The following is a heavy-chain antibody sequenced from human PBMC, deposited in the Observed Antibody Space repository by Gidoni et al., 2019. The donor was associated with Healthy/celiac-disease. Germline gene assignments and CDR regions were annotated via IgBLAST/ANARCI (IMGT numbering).Heavy chain of an antibody. CDR1: GYTFTSYY. J-gene: IGHJ6*02. Sequence: QVQLVQSGAEVKKPGASVKVSCKASGYTFTSYYMHWVRQAPGQGLEWMGIINPSGGSTSYAQKFQGRVTMTRETSTSTVYMELSSLRSEDTAVYYCATTYYDYVWGSYRDYYYGMDVWGQGTTVTVSS. V-gene: IGHV1-46*01. CDR3: ATTYYDYVWGSYRDYYYGMDV. D-gene: IGHD3-16*02. CDR2: INPSGGST.